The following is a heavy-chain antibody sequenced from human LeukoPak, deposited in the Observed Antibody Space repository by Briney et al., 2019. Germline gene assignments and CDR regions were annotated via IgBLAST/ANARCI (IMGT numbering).Heavy chain of an antibody. CDR1: GGSIRFSSYY. Sequence: SETLSLTCTVSGGSIRFSSYYWGWIRQPPGKGLEWIGSIYYSGSTNYNPSLKSRVTISVDTSKNQFSLKLSSVTAADTAVYFCARSYDSSAYYVQEAFDIWGQGTMVTVSS. J-gene: IGHJ3*02. CDR3: ARSYDSSAYYVQEAFDI. CDR2: IYYSGST. V-gene: IGHV4-39*07. D-gene: IGHD3-22*01.